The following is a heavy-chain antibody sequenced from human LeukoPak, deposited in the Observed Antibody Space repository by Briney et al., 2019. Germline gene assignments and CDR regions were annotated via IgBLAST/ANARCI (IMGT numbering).Heavy chain of an antibody. CDR3: AKDREWVYSSSSSFDY. Sequence: PGGSLRLCCAASGFTFSSYGMHWVRQAPGKGLEWVAVISYDGSNKYYADSVKGRFTISRDNSNNTLYLQMNSLRAEDTAVYYCAKDREWVYSSSSSFDYWGQGTLVTVSS. V-gene: IGHV3-30*18. CDR1: GFTFSSYG. D-gene: IGHD6-6*01. J-gene: IGHJ4*02. CDR2: ISYDGSNK.